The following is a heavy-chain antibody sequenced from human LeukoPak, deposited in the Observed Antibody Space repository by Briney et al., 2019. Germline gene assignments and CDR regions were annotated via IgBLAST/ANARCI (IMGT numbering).Heavy chain of an antibody. Sequence: SGGSLRLSCAASGFTFDDYAMSWVRQAPGKGLEWVSGIGASGGSTYYADSVKGRFTISRDNSKNTLYLQMNSLRTEDTAVYYCAKAEGYDILTGLDYWGQGTLVTVSS. CDR1: GFTFDDYA. J-gene: IGHJ4*02. CDR3: AKAEGYDILTGLDY. V-gene: IGHV3-23*01. D-gene: IGHD3-9*01. CDR2: IGASGGST.